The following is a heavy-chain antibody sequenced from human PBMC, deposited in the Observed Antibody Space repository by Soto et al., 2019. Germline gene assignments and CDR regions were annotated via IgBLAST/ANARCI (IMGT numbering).Heavy chain of an antibody. CDR3: AKDLFYSGSYYGGDY. J-gene: IGHJ4*02. CDR2: ISGSGTST. Sequence: EVQLLESGGGLVQPGGSLRLSCAASGFTFSSYAMSWVRQAPGKGLEWVSVISGSGTSTYYADSVKGRFTISRDNSKNRLYLQMNSLRAEDTAVYYCAKDLFYSGSYYGGDYWGQGTLVTISS. V-gene: IGHV3-23*01. CDR1: GFTFSSYA. D-gene: IGHD1-26*01.